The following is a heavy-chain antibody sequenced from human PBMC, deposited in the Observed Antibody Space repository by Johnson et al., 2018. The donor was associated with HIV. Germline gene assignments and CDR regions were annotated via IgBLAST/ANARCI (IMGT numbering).Heavy chain of an antibody. D-gene: IGHD7-27*01. Sequence: QTSGKGLEWVSGINWNGGRTGYTDSVKGRFTISRDNSKNTLYLQMNSLRAEDTAVYYCAKDINWGGTAFDIWGQGTMVTVSS. CDR2: INWNGGRT. V-gene: IGHV3-20*03. CDR3: AKDINWGGTAFDI. J-gene: IGHJ3*02.